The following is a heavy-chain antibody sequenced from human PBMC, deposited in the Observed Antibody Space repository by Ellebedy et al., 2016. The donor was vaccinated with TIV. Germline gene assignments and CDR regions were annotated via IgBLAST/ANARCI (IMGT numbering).Heavy chain of an antibody. CDR2: IYTSGST. J-gene: IGHJ4*02. V-gene: IGHV4-4*07. CDR1: GGSLSSYY. Sequence: SETLSLXXTVSGGSLSSYYWSWIRQPAGKGLEWIGRIYTSGSTNYNPSLKSRVTMSVDTSKNQFSLKLSSVTAAGTAVYYCARVAHDYGLGSFDYWGQGTLVTVSS. CDR3: ARVAHDYGLGSFDY. D-gene: IGHD4-17*01.